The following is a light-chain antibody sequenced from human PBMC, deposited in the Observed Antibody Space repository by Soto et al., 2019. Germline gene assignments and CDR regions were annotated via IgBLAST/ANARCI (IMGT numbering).Light chain of an antibody. J-gene: IGKJ3*01. Sequence: AIQLTQSPSSLSASVGDRVTITCRVSKGISSALAWYQQKPGKAPKLLIYDALSLESGVPSRCSCSGSVTDVTLTISRLQPEDYATHYSHQLATVGPGTKVDIK. CDR2: DAL. V-gene: IGKV1-13*02. CDR3: HQLAT. CDR1: KGISSA.